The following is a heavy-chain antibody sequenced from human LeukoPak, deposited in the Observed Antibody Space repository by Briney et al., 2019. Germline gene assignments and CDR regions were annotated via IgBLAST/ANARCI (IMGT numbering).Heavy chain of an antibody. J-gene: IGHJ4*02. V-gene: IGHV4-59*01. CDR3: ARDRLGLPVDY. CDR2: IYYSGST. CDR1: GVSISTYY. D-gene: IGHD3-16*01. Sequence: SETLSLTCTVSGVSISTYYWTWIRQPPGKGLEWIGYIYYSGSTNYNPSLKSRVTMSVDTSKNQFSLKLNSVTAADTAVYYCARDRLGLPVDYWGRGTLVTVSS.